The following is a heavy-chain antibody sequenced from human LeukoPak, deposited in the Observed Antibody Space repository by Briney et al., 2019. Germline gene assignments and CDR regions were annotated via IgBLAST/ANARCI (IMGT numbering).Heavy chain of an antibody. V-gene: IGHV3-74*01. CDR1: GFTFSSYW. Sequence: PGGSLRLSCAASGFTFSSYWMHWVRQAPGKGLVWVSRINTDGSSTSYADSVKGRFTISRDNAKNTLYLQMNSLRAEDTALYYCAKVGIAVGHSYYFDYWGQGTLVTVSS. D-gene: IGHD6-19*01. CDR2: INTDGSST. CDR3: AKVGIAVGHSYYFDY. J-gene: IGHJ4*02.